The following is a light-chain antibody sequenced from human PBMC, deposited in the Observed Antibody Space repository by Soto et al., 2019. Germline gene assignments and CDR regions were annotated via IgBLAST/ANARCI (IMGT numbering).Light chain of an antibody. J-gene: IGKJ1*01. CDR1: KTVSSSY. V-gene: IGKV3-20*01. CDR3: QQYGSSPWT. Sequence: TQGPVLLTQSPGARATLSCRTSKTVSSSYLTWCQHKPGQAPRLLIYGASTRAAGIPDRFSGSGSGTDFTLTITRLEPEDSAVYFCQQYGSSPWTFGQGTKVDIK. CDR2: GAS.